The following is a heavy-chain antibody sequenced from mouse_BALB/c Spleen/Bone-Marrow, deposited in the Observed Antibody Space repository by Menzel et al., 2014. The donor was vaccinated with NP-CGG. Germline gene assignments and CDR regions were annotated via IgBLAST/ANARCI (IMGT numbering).Heavy chain of an antibody. Sequence: EVKVVESGGDLVKPGGSLKLSCAASGFTFSSYGMSWARQTPEKRLEWVATISGGGSYIYYADNVKGRFIISGDNAKNNLYLQVRSLRSEDTALYYCAREGYDYDWFADWGQGTLVTVSA. D-gene: IGHD2-4*01. J-gene: IGHJ3*01. V-gene: IGHV5-9-2*01. CDR2: ISGGGSYI. CDR1: GFTFSSYG. CDR3: AREGYDYDWFAD.